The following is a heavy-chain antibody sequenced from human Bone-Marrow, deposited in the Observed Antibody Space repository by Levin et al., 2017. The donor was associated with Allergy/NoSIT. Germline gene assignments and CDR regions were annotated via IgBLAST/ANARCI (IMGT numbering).Heavy chain of an antibody. CDR3: ARARAYGDNIFDY. CDR1: GFIFSSYS. D-gene: IGHD4-17*01. V-gene: IGHV3-30-3*01. Sequence: GGSLRLSCAASGFIFSSYSMHRVRQAPGKGLEWVAVISYAESNKYYGDSVKGRFTIARDNSKNTLYLQLSSLRVEDTAVYYCARARAYGDNIFDYWGQGTLVTVSS. CDR2: ISYAESNK. J-gene: IGHJ4*02.